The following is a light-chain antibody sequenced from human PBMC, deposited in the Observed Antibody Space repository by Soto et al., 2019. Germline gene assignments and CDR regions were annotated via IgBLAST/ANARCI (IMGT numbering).Light chain of an antibody. CDR3: ESWDDSLNGPV. CDR1: SSNIGSNT. Sequence: QSVLTQPPSASGTPGQRVTISCSGSSSNIGSNTVNWYQQLPGTAPKLLIYSNNQRPSGVPDRFSGSKSGNSASLAIRGLQSEDEADYYCESWDDSLNGPVFGGGTKLTVL. V-gene: IGLV1-44*01. J-gene: IGLJ2*01. CDR2: SNN.